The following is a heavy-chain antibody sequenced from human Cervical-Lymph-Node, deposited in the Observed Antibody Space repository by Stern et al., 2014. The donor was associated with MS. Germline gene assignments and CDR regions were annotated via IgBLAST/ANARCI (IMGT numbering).Heavy chain of an antibody. Sequence: VQLVQSGAEVKKPGESLKISCKGSGYSFTTFWIGWVRHMPGKGLEWMGIIFPDGSDTRYSPSFQGQVNISADRSTDTTYLQWSSLKASDTATYYCARPLGSGWTAGWYYWGQGTRVTVSS. CDR2: IFPDGSDT. V-gene: IGHV5-51*03. D-gene: IGHD6-19*01. CDR1: GYSFTTFW. J-gene: IGHJ4*02. CDR3: ARPLGSGWTAGWYY.